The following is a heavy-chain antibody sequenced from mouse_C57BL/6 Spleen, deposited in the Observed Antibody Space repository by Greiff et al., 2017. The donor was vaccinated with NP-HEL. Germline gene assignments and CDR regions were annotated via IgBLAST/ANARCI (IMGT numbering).Heavy chain of an antibody. CDR2: ISNGGSYT. CDR1: GFTFSSYA. D-gene: IGHD1-1*01. Sequence: EVKLVESGGGLVKPGGSLKLSCAASGFTFSSYAMSWVRQTPEKRLEWVATISNGGSYTYYPDNVKGRFTISRDNAKNNLYLQMSHLKSEDTAMYYCARDPYYGSSRGYAMDYWGQGTSVTVSS. V-gene: IGHV5-4*01. J-gene: IGHJ4*01. CDR3: ARDPYYGSSRGYAMDY.